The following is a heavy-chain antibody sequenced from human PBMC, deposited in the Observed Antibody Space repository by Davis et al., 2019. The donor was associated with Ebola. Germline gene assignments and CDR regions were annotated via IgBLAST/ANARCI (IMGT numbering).Heavy chain of an antibody. V-gene: IGHV4-34*01. CDR1: GFAFGPYS. CDR3: ARGKWQRFQDYFYSGMDV. J-gene: IGHJ6*02. D-gene: IGHD5-12*01. Sequence: ESLKISCATSGFAFGPYSMHWVRQSPGKGLEWIGEINHSGSTNYNTSLMGRVTLAVDAPKNQFSLRLSSVTAADTGMYYCARGKWQRFQDYFYSGMDVWAQGTSVTVSS. CDR2: INHSGST.